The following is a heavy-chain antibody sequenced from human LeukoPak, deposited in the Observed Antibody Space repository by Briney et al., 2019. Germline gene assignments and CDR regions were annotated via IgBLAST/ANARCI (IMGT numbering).Heavy chain of an antibody. CDR3: ARAESNGEPGY. D-gene: IGHD1-14*01. Sequence: AVSLSLYCAASGFTFNDYYMRWIRPAPGQELEGVSYIISSGRTIYYAYPVKGRFTNSRDNAKNSLYLQMTSHRAEDTAVYYCARAESNGEPGYWGQGTLVTFSS. J-gene: IGHJ4*02. CDR1: GFTFNDYY. CDR2: IISSGRTI. V-gene: IGHV3-11*01.